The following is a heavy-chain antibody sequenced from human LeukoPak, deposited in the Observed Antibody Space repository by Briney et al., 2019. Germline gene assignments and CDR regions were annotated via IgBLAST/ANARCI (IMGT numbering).Heavy chain of an antibody. D-gene: IGHD1-26*01. CDR2: INPNSGGT. Sequence: GASVKVSCKASGYTFTGYYMHWVRQAPGQGLEWMGWINPNSGGTNYAQKFQGRVTMTRDTSISTAYMELSRLRSDDTAVYYCARGRYSGSYYVRGYFDYWGQGTLVTVSS. J-gene: IGHJ4*02. CDR1: GYTFTGYY. V-gene: IGHV1-2*02. CDR3: ARGRYSGSYYVRGYFDY.